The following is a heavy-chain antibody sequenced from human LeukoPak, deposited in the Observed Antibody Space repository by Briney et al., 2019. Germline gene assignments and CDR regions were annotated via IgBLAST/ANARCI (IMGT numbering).Heavy chain of an antibody. CDR3: AHEAGFLEWLLSDPNFDY. Sequence: SGPTLVNPTQTLTLTCTFSGFSLSTSGVGVGWIRQPRGKALECRALNYWNDDKSYSPSLQSRLTITTDTSKNQVLLTMTNMDPVDTATYYCAHEAGFLEWLLSDPNFDYWGQGTLVTVSS. J-gene: IGHJ4*02. CDR1: GFSLSTSGVG. V-gene: IGHV2-5*01. D-gene: IGHD3-3*01. CDR2: NYWNDDK.